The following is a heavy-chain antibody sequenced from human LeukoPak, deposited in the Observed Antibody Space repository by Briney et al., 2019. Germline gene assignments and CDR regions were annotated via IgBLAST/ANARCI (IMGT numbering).Heavy chain of an antibody. CDR1: GFIFSSYW. CDR3: ARDVDYYDSSGYPPGPGNY. V-gene: IGHV3-7*01. Sequence: GGSLRLSCAASGFIFSSYWMSWVRQAPGKGLEWVANIKQDGSEKYYVDSVKGRFTISRDNAKNSLYLQMNSLRAEDTAVYYCARDVDYYDSSGYPPGPGNYWGQGTLVTVSS. D-gene: IGHD3-22*01. J-gene: IGHJ4*02. CDR2: IKQDGSEK.